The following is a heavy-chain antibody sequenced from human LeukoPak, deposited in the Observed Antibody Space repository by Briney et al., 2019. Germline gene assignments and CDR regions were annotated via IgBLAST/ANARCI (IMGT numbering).Heavy chain of an antibody. Sequence: GGSLRLSCVGSGFSLSDYGIHWVRQAPGKGLEWVAVVSYEGGHKYYADSVKGRFTISRDTSSDTVSLQMNSLRVEDTALYYCARDRINMMVLGHDSGLDCWGQGTLVTVSS. CDR1: GFSLSDYG. J-gene: IGHJ4*02. V-gene: IGHV3-30*03. D-gene: IGHD3-22*01. CDR2: VSYEGGHK. CDR3: ARDRINMMVLGHDSGLDC.